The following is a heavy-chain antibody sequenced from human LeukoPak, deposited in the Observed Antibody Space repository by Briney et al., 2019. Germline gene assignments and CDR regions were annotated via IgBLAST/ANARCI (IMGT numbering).Heavy chain of an antibody. V-gene: IGHV3-23*01. CDR3: AKAYFGSGRYAPFDY. CDR1: GFTFSNYA. J-gene: IGHJ4*02. D-gene: IGHD3-10*01. CDR2: ISDSGGRT. Sequence: GGSLRLSCAASGFTFSNYAMSWVRQAPGKGLGCVLSISDSGGRTYYADFVKGRLTVSRDNSKTTLDLKMNSLRAEDTAVYYCAKAYFGSGRYAPFDYWGQGTLVTVSS.